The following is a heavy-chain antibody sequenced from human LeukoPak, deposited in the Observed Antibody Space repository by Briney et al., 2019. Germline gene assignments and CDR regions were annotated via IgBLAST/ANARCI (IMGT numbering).Heavy chain of an antibody. V-gene: IGHV1-46*01. CDR2: INPSGGST. CDR1: GYTFTSYY. J-gene: IGHJ4*02. CDR3: ARGFCSDEICQVFTH. D-gene: IGHD3-3*01. Sequence: GASVKVSCKASGYTFTSYYMHWVRQAPGQGLEWMGIINPSGGSTSYAQKFQGRVTMTRDMSTSTVYMELSSLRSEDTAVYYCARGFCSDEICQVFTHWGQGILVTVSS.